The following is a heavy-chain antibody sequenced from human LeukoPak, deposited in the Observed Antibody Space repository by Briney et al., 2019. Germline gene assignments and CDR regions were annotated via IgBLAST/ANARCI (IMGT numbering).Heavy chain of an antibody. Sequence: PSETLSLTCTVSGGSISSYYWSWIRQPPGKGLEWIGYIYYSGSTNYNPSLKSRVTISVDTSKNQFSLKLSSVTAADTAVYYCARYYYDSSGYEKVEYFQHWGQGTLVTVSS. CDR2: IYYSGST. J-gene: IGHJ1*01. CDR3: ARYYYDSSGYEKVEYFQH. V-gene: IGHV4-59*01. CDR1: GGSISSYY. D-gene: IGHD3-22*01.